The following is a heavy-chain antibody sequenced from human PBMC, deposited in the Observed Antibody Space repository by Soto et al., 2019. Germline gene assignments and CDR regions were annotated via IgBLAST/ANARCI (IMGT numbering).Heavy chain of an antibody. V-gene: IGHV3-7*05. CDR1: GFTFRNYS. CDR3: ARGRAMTSRGSVYYGMDV. Sequence: GGSLRLSCAASGFTFRNYSMCWVRQAQGKGLEWVANIRQDGGQTNYVDSVRGRFTISRDSAENSLYLHMNSLRAEDTAVYYCARGRAMTSRGSVYYGMDVWGQGTTVTVSS. CDR2: IRQDGGQT. D-gene: IGHD2-21*02. J-gene: IGHJ6*02.